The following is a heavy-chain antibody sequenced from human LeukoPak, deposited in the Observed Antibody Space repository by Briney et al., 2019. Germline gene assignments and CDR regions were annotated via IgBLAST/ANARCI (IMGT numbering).Heavy chain of an antibody. CDR3: ARADIQLWYFDY. D-gene: IGHD5-18*01. Sequence: SETLSLTCTVSGGSISSGGYYWSWIRQHPGKGLEWIGYIYYSGSTYYNPSLKSRVTIPVDTSKNQFSLKLSSVTAADTAVYYCARADIQLWYFDYWGQGTLVTVSS. CDR2: IYYSGST. CDR1: GGSISSGGYY. V-gene: IGHV4-31*03. J-gene: IGHJ4*02.